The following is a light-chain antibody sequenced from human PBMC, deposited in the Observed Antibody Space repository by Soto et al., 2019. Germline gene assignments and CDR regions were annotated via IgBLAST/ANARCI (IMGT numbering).Light chain of an antibody. Sequence: DIQMTQSPSTLSASVGDRVTISCRASQTISSWLAWYQQKPGKAPKLLIYAASTLQSGVPSRFSGSGSGTEFTLTISSLQPEDFATYYCQQLNSYPPKITFGQGTRLEIK. V-gene: IGKV1-9*01. CDR2: AAS. CDR1: QTISSW. CDR3: QQLNSYPPKIT. J-gene: IGKJ5*01.